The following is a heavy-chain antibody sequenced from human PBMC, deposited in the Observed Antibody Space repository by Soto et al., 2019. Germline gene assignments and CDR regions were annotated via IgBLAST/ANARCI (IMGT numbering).Heavy chain of an antibody. CDR3: ARDYGDYLPEYYFDY. D-gene: IGHD4-17*01. CDR1: GYTFSNYA. CDR2: INAGNGNT. Sequence: QVPLVQSGAEVKKPGASVKVSCKASGYTFSNYAMHWVRQAPGQRLEWMGWINAGNGNTKYSQEFQGRVTITRDTSASTAYMELSSLRSEDTAVYYCARDYGDYLPEYYFDYWGQGTLVTVSS. V-gene: IGHV1-3*01. J-gene: IGHJ4*02.